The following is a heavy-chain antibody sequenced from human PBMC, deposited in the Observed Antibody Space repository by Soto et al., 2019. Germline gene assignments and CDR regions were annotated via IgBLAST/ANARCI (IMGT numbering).Heavy chain of an antibody. CDR3: ARDTEPSTIFGVVMGDQSYYYMDV. CDR1: GFTFSSYG. J-gene: IGHJ6*03. CDR2: IWYDGSNK. V-gene: IGHV3-33*01. Sequence: GGSLRLSCAASGFTFSSYGMHWVRQAPGKGLEWVAVIWYDGSNKYYADSVKGRFTISRDNSKNTLYLQMNSLRAEDTAVYYCARDTEPSTIFGVVMGDQSYYYMDVWGKGTTVTVSS. D-gene: IGHD3-3*01.